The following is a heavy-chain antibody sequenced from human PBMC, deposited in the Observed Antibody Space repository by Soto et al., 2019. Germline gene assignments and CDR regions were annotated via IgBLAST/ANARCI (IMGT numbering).Heavy chain of an antibody. CDR1: GGSISSYD. D-gene: IGHD1-26*01. V-gene: IGHV4-59*08. CDR2: IYYSGST. Sequence: QVQLQESGPGLVKPSETLSLTCTVSGGSISSYDWSWSRQPPGKGLEWIGYIYYSGSTNYNPSLKSRVTISVDTSKNQFALKLSSVTAADTAVYYCARREEYFDYWGQGTLVTVSS. J-gene: IGHJ4*02. CDR3: ARREEYFDY.